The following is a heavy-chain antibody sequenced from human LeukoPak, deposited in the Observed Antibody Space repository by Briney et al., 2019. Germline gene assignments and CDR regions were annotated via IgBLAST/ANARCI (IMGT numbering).Heavy chain of an antibody. CDR3: AKDLRGIAARLFDY. D-gene: IGHD6-6*01. CDR2: IRYDGSNK. V-gene: IGHV3-30*02. J-gene: IGHJ4*02. Sequence: PGGSLRLSCAASGFTFSSYGMHWVRQAPGKGLEWVAFIRYDGSNKYYADSVKGRFTISRDNSKNTLYMQMNSLRAEDTAVYYCAKDLRGIAARLFDYWGQGTLVTVSS. CDR1: GFTFSSYG.